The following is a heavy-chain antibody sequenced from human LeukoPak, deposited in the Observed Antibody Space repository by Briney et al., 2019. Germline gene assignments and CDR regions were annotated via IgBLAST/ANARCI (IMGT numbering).Heavy chain of an antibody. V-gene: IGHV3-48*03. Sequence: PGGSLRLSCAASGFTFSSYEMNWVRQAPGKGLEWISYISSSGSTIYYADSVKGRFTISRDNSKNTLYLQMNSLRAEDTAVYYCAKDLATTFDYWGQGTLVTVSS. D-gene: IGHD5-12*01. CDR3: AKDLATTFDY. CDR1: GFTFSSYE. J-gene: IGHJ4*02. CDR2: ISSSGSTI.